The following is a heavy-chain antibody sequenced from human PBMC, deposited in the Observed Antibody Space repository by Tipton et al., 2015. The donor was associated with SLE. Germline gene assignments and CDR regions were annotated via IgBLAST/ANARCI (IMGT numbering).Heavy chain of an antibody. CDR2: IYYSGST. V-gene: IGHV4-39*07. CDR1: GGSISSSSYY. CDR3: ARLLPGIAAAGTGWFDP. D-gene: IGHD6-13*01. Sequence: TLSLTCTVSGGSISSSSYYWGWIRQPPGKGLEWIGSIYYSGSTYYNPSLKSRVTISVDTSKNQFSLKLSSVTAADMAVYYCARLLPGIAAAGTGWFDPWGQGTLVTVSS. J-gene: IGHJ5*02.